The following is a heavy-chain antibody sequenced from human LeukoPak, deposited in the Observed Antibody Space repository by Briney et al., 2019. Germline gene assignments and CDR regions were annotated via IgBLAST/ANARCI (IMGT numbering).Heavy chain of an antibody. CDR3: ARGPNYGDYSLGDY. V-gene: IGHV4-34*01. CDR1: GGSFSGYY. Sequence: TSETLSLTCAVYGGSFSGYYWSWIRQPSGKGLEWIGEINHSGSTNYNPSLKSRVTISVDTSKNQFSLKLSSVTAADTAVYYCARGPNYGDYSLGDYWGQGTLVTVSS. D-gene: IGHD4-17*01. CDR2: INHSGST. J-gene: IGHJ4*02.